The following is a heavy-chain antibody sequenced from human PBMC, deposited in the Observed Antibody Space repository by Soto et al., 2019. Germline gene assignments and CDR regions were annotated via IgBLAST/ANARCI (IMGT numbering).Heavy chain of an antibody. CDR1: GGSISSYY. CDR3: ARRYGASFDY. Sequence: QVQLQESGPGLVKPSETLSLTCTVSGGSISSYYWSWIRQPPGKGLEWIGYIHYSGSTNYNPSLXGXAXIXXDTSKNQFSLKLSSVTAADTAVYYCARRYGASFDYWGQGTLVTVSS. J-gene: IGHJ4*02. D-gene: IGHD4-17*01. V-gene: IGHV4-59*01. CDR2: IHYSGST.